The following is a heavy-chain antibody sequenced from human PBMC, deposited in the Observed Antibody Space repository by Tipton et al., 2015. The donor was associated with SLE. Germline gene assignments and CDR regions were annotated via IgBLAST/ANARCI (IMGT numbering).Heavy chain of an antibody. Sequence: GSLRLSCAASGFSFSSYLMHWVRQAPGKGLVWVSRIYFDGSSTNYADSVKGRFTISRDNSKNTLYLQMNSLRAEDTAVYYCAKVDRGYSYGYVLDYWGQGTLVTVSS. CDR1: GFSFSSYL. V-gene: IGHV3-74*01. CDR2: IYFDGSST. CDR3: AKVDRGYSYGYVLDY. J-gene: IGHJ4*02. D-gene: IGHD5-18*01.